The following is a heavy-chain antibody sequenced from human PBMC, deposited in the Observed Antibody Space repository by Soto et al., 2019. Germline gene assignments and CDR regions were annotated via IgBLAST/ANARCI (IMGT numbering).Heavy chain of an antibody. Sequence: GGSLRLSCAASGFTFSSYSMNWVRQAPGKGLEWVSSISSSSSYIYYADSVKGRFTISRDNAKNSLYLQMNSLRAEDTAVYYCGRDRLTGNYFPVAFDIWGKGKMVTV. V-gene: IGHV3-21*01. CDR3: GRDRLTGNYFPVAFDI. D-gene: IGHD1-7*01. J-gene: IGHJ3*02. CDR2: ISSSSSYI. CDR1: GFTFSSYS.